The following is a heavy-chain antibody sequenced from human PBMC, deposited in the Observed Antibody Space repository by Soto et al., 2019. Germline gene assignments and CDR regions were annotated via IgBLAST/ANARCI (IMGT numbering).Heavy chain of an antibody. CDR3: AKSYFGSGSYRHYFDY. CDR1: GFAFSTSA. CDR2: ISGGGGGT. Sequence: GGSLRLSFAACGFAFSTSAITWACQAPGKGLEWVSLISGGGGGTYSADSVKGRFTISRDNSKNTLYLQMNSLRADDTAKYYCAKSYFGSGSYRHYFDYWGQGTLVTSPQ. V-gene: IGHV3-23*01. D-gene: IGHD3-10*01. J-gene: IGHJ4*02.